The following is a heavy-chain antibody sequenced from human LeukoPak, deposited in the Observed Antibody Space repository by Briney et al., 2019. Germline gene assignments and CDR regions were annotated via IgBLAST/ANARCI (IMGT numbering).Heavy chain of an antibody. CDR1: GFTFSSYW. Sequence: PGGSLRLSCAASGFTFSSYWMSWVRQAPGKGLEWVANIKQDGSEKHYVDSVKGRFTISRDNAKNSLYLQMNSLRAEDTAMYYCVASRVGTFDIWGQGTVVTVSS. J-gene: IGHJ3*02. D-gene: IGHD6-6*01. CDR2: IKQDGSEK. V-gene: IGHV3-7*01. CDR3: VASRVGTFDI.